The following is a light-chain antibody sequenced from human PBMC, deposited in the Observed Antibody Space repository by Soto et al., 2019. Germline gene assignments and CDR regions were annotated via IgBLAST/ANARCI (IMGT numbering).Light chain of an antibody. V-gene: IGLV2-14*01. CDR1: SSDVGGYKY. J-gene: IGLJ7*01. CDR3: TSYTSSSTLV. Sequence: QSALTQPASVSGSPGQSITISCTGTSSDVGGYKYVSWYQHQSGKAPKLMIYEVINRPSGVSNRFSGSKSGNTAPLTISGLQAEDEADYYCTSYTSSSTLVFGGGTQLTVL. CDR2: EVI.